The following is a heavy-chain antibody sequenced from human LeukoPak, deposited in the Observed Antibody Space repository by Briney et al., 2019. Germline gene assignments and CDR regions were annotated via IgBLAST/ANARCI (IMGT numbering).Heavy chain of an antibody. CDR2: MSHSGSA. CDR1: GGSVTTSSYY. CDR3: ARRSLREAYNRFDP. V-gene: IGHV4-39*01. D-gene: IGHD3-10*01. Sequence: SETLSLTCTVSGGSVTTSSYYWGWIRQPPGKGLEWIGSMSHSGSAFYNPSLKSRVSISVDTSKNQFSLRVTSVTAADTALYYCARRSLREAYNRFDPWGQGTLVTASS. J-gene: IGHJ5*02.